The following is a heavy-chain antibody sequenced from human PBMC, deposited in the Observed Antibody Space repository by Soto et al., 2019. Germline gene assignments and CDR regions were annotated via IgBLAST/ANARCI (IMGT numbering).Heavy chain of an antibody. V-gene: IGHV1-18*04. CDR1: GYTFTTYG. Sequence: ASVKVSCKAFGYTFTTYGINWVRQAPGQGLEWMGWVSPYNGDTTYAQKVQGRVTMTTDTSTRTAYLELTSLRFDDTAVYFCAREVGNMDVWGQGTTVTVSS. CDR2: VSPYNGDT. J-gene: IGHJ6*02. D-gene: IGHD2-15*01. CDR3: AREVGNMDV.